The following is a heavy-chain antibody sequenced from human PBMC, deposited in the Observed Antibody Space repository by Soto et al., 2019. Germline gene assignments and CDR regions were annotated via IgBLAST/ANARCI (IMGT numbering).Heavy chain of an antibody. CDR2: ISWNSDSI. Sequence: EVQLVESGGGLVQPGRSLRLSCAASGFTFDDYAMHWVRQVPGKGLEWVSGISWNSDSIGYADSVKGRFTISRDNAKNSLYLQMNSLRAEDTAFYYCKKNYNGYFYHDAFDVWGQGTMVTVSS. CDR1: GFTFDDYA. D-gene: IGHD5-12*01. J-gene: IGHJ3*01. CDR3: KKNYNGYFYHDAFDV. V-gene: IGHV3-9*01.